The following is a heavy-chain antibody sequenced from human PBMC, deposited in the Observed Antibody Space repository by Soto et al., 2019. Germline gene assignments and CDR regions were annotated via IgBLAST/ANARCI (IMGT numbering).Heavy chain of an antibody. D-gene: IGHD3-22*01. CDR2: ISYDGSNK. V-gene: IGHV3-30*18. J-gene: IGHJ4*02. Sequence: VQLVESGGGLVQRGGSLRLSCEASGFTFSSYGMHWVRQAPGKGLEWVAVISYDGSNKYYADSVKGRFTISRDNSKNTLYLQMNSLRAEDTAVYYCAKDYYDSSGYPYFDYWGQGTLVTVSS. CDR3: AKDYYDSSGYPYFDY. CDR1: GFTFSSYG.